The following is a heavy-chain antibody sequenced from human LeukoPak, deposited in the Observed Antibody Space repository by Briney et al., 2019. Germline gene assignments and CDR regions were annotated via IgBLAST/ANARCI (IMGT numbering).Heavy chain of an antibody. D-gene: IGHD3-22*01. CDR1: GGSISSYY. CDR2: IYTSGST. Sequence: PSETLSLTCTVSGGSISSYYWSWIRQPAGKGLEWIGRIYTSGSTNYNPSLKSRVTMSVDTSKNQFSLKLSSVTAADTAVYYCARDRSPFYDSSGYYHPLEAFDIWGQGTMVTVSS. CDR3: ARDRSPFYDSSGYYHPLEAFDI. V-gene: IGHV4-4*07. J-gene: IGHJ3*02.